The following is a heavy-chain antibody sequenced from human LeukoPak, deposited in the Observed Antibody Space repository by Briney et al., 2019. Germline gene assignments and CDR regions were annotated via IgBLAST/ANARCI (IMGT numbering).Heavy chain of an antibody. CDR1: GFTFNSYS. Sequence: GGSLRLSCAASGFAASGFTFNSYSMNWVRQAPGKGLEWLSYIDSSSNSIYYADSIKGRFTISRDNAKNSLYLQMNSLRAEDTAVYYCAREDYYGSGSGYYYLDVWGKGTTVIVSS. J-gene: IGHJ6*03. V-gene: IGHV3-48*01. CDR3: AREDYYGSGSGYYYLDV. CDR2: IDSSSNSI. D-gene: IGHD3-10*01.